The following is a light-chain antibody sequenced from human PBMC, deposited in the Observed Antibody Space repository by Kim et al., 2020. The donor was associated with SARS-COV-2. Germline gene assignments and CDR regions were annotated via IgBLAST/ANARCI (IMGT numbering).Light chain of an antibody. J-gene: IGKJ1*01. CDR1: QVVSNC. V-gene: IGKV1-27*01. Sequence: GDGGIITYRASQVVSNCLAGYHQNPGKVRELLSYAASTVQAGVPSRVSGRGSGTDFTLTISSLQPEDVATYYCQKYNSAPHTFGQVTKVVIK. CDR3: QKYNSAPHT. CDR2: AAS.